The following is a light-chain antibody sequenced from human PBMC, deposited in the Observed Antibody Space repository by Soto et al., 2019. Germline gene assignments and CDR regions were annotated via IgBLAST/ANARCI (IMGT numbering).Light chain of an antibody. CDR2: DVS. Sequence: QSALTQPASVSGSPGQPITISCTGTSSDVGGYNYVSWYQQHPGKAPKLMIYDVSNRRSGVSNRFSGSKSGNTASLTISGLQAEDESDYYCSSYTSSSTVVFGGGTKLTVL. V-gene: IGLV2-14*01. J-gene: IGLJ2*01. CDR3: SSYTSSSTVV. CDR1: SSDVGGYNY.